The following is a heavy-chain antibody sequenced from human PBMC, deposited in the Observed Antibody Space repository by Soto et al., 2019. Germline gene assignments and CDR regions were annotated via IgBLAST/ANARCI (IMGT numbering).Heavy chain of an antibody. V-gene: IGHV4-59*01. D-gene: IGHD4-4*01. CDR2: IYYSGST. J-gene: IGHJ5*02. CDR1: GGSISSYY. Sequence: SETLSLTCTVSGGSISSYYWSWIRQPPGKGLEWIGYIYYSGSTNYNPSLKSRVTISVDTSKNQFSLKLGSVTAADTAVYYCARATFNYAWFDPWGQGTLVTVSS. CDR3: ARATFNYAWFDP.